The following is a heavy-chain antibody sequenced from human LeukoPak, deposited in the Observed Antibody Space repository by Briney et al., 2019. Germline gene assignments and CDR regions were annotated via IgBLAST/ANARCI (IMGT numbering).Heavy chain of an antibody. J-gene: IGHJ3*02. V-gene: IGHV4-34*01. Sequence: PSETLSLTCAVYGGSFSGYYWSWIRQPPGKGLEWIGEINHSGSTNYNPSLKGRVTISVDTSKNQFSLKLSSVTAADTAVYYCASLTPRDTAMVKRAFDIWGQGTMVTVSS. CDR3: ASLTPRDTAMVKRAFDI. CDR1: GGSFSGYY. D-gene: IGHD5-18*01. CDR2: INHSGST.